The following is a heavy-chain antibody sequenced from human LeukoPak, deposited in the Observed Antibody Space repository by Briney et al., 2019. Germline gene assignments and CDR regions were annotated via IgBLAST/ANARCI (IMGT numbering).Heavy chain of an antibody. Sequence: PGGSLRLSCAASGFTFSSYAMSWVRQAPGKGLEWVSAISGSGGSTYYADSVKGRFTISRDNSKNTLYLQMNSLRAEDTAVYYCAKDGGYCSSTSCYLVGAHYYYYYMDVWGKGTTVTVSS. J-gene: IGHJ6*03. CDR1: GFTFSSYA. CDR2: ISGSGGST. CDR3: AKDGGYCSSTSCYLVGAHYYYYYMDV. V-gene: IGHV3-23*01. D-gene: IGHD2-2*01.